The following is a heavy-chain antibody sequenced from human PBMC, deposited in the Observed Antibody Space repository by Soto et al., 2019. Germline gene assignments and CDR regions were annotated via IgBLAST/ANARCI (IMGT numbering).Heavy chain of an antibody. CDR2: IKQDGSEK. CDR1: GFTFSSYW. J-gene: IGHJ6*02. V-gene: IGHV3-7*01. Sequence: GGSLRLSCAASGFTFSSYWMSWVRQAPGKGLEWVANIKQDGSEKYYVDSVKGRFTISRDNAKNSLYLQMNSLRAEDTAVYYCARDYYGSGSYYTYYYYYYGMDVWGQGTTVTVSS. CDR3: ARDYYGSGSYYTYYYYYYGMDV. D-gene: IGHD3-10*01.